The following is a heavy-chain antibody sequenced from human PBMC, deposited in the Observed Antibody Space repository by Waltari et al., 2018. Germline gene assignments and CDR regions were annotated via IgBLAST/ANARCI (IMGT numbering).Heavy chain of an antibody. D-gene: IGHD1-26*01. Sequence: QVQLQQWGAGLLKPSETLSLTCAVYGGSFNNYYWSWIRQPPGKGLEWIGEINHSGSTNYTPSLESRVTISVDTSKNQFSLRLSSVTAADTAVYYCASSGSYYSFDYWGQGTLVTVSS. J-gene: IGHJ4*02. CDR2: INHSGST. CDR1: GGSFNNYY. CDR3: ASSGSYYSFDY. V-gene: IGHV4-34*01.